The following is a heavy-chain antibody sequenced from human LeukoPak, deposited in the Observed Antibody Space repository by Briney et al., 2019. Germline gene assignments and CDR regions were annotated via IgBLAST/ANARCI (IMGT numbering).Heavy chain of an antibody. V-gene: IGHV1-18*01. CDR2: ISAYNGNT. CDR3: ARDTGFGEPYHFDY. D-gene: IGHD3-10*01. J-gene: IGHJ4*02. Sequence: ASVKVSCKASGYTFTSYGISWVRQAPGQGLEWMGWISAYNGNTNYAQKLQGRVTMTTDTSTSTAYMELRGLRSDDTAVYYCARDTGFGEPYHFDYWGQGTLVTVSS. CDR1: GYTFTSYG.